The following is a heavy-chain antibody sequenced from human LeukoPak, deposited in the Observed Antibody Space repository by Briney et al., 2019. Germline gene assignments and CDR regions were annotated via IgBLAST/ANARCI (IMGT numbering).Heavy chain of an antibody. Sequence: GGSLRLSCAVSGFTFSSYWMSWVRQAPGKGLEWVANIKHDGGEMSYVDSVKGRFTISRDNAKNSLYLQMNSLRPEDTAVYYCARDRSSGWPGSFDYWGQGTLVTVS. V-gene: IGHV3-7*01. J-gene: IGHJ4*02. CDR3: ARDRSSGWPGSFDY. D-gene: IGHD6-19*01. CDR1: GFTFSSYW. CDR2: IKHDGGEM.